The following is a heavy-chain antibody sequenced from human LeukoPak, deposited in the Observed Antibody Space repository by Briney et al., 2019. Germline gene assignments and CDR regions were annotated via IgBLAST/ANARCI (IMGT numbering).Heavy chain of an antibody. D-gene: IGHD4-17*01. Sequence: GGSLRLSCAASGFTFSDYYMSWTRQAPGKGLEWVSYISSSGSTIYYADSVKGRFTISRDNAKNSLYLQMNSLRAEDTAVYYCARGSLTTVTTFDYWGQGTLVTVSS. V-gene: IGHV3-11*04. CDR2: ISSSGSTI. CDR1: GFTFSDYY. CDR3: ARGSLTTVTTFDY. J-gene: IGHJ4*02.